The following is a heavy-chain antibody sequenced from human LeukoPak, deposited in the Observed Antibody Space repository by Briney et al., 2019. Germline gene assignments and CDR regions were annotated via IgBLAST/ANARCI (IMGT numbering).Heavy chain of an antibody. D-gene: IGHD3-22*01. CDR3: AKDSYYHDTTGYYVYDF. CDR2: ISYDGSNK. CDR1: GFTFSSYG. V-gene: IGHV3-30*18. J-gene: IGHJ4*02. Sequence: GRSLRLSCAASGFTFSSYGMHWVRQAPGKGLEWVAVISYDGSNKYYADSVKGRFTISRDNSKNMLYLQMNSLRAEDTAVYYCAKDSYYHDTTGYYVYDFWGQGTRVTVSS.